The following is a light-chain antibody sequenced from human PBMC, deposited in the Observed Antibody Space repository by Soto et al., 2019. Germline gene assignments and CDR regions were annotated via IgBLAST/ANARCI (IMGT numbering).Light chain of an antibody. Sequence: DIVMTQSPDSLAVSLGERATINCKSSQSVLYSSNNKNYLAWYQQKPGQPPKLLIYWASTRESGVPDRFSGSGSGTDFTLPISSLQAEDVAVYYCQQYDSTPLTFGGGNKVEI. J-gene: IGKJ4*01. CDR3: QQYDSTPLT. V-gene: IGKV4-1*01. CDR2: WAS. CDR1: QSVLYSSNNKNY.